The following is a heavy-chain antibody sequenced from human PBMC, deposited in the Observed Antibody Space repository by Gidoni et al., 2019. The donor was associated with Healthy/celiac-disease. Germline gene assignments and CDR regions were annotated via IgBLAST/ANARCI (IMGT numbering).Heavy chain of an antibody. CDR3: ARGGDYYDSSGSRLDI. CDR1: GFIVSSYG. J-gene: IGHJ3*02. Sequence: QVQLVESGGGVVQPGRSLRLSCAASGFIVSSYGMHWVRQAPGNGLELVAVIWYDGSNKYYADSLKGRFSISRDNSKKTLYLQMNSLRVEDTAVYYCARGGDYYDSSGSRLDIWGQGTMVTVSS. CDR2: IWYDGSNK. V-gene: IGHV3-33*01. D-gene: IGHD3-22*01.